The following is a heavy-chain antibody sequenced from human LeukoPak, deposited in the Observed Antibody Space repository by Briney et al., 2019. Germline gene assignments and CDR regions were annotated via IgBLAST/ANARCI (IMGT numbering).Heavy chain of an antibody. V-gene: IGHV1-58*01. J-gene: IGHJ6*03. D-gene: IGHD2-2*01. CDR1: GFTFDSSA. Sequence: SVKVSCKASGFTFDSSAVQWVRQARGQRLEWIGWIVVGSGNTNYAQNFQERVTITRDMFTSTAYMELSSLRSEDTAVYYCAADSYCSSTSCTYYYYYYMDVWGKGTTVTVSS. CDR3: AADSYCSSTSCTYYYYYYMDV. CDR2: IVVGSGNT.